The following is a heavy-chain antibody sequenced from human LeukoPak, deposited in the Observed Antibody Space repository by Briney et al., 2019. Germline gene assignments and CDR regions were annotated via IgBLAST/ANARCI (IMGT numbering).Heavy chain of an antibody. CDR2: IYYTGVP. V-gene: IGHV4-39*07. J-gene: IGHJ4*02. CDR3: ARVQPMLTSKPHFDY. D-gene: IGHD2-2*01. Sequence: WEALSLTCTVSGASISSSRDYWGWIRQPPGKGLEWIGSIYYTGVPYHNPSLKSRVTISIDMSKNQFSLKVNSVTAADTAVYYCARVQPMLTSKPHFDYWGQGTLVTVSS. CDR1: GASISSSRDY.